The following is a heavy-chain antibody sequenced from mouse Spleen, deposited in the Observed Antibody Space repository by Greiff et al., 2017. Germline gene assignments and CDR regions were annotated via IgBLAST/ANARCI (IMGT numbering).Heavy chain of an antibody. CDR3: ARQEGYDYDRSGAMDY. CDR2: ISSGGSYT. D-gene: IGHD2-4*01. J-gene: IGHJ4*01. V-gene: IGHV5-9-3*01. CDR1: GFTFSSYA. Sequence: EVHLVESGGGLVKPGGSLKLSCAASGFTFSSYAMSWVRQTPEKRLEWVATISSGGSYTYYPDSVKGRFTISRDNAKNTLYLQMSSLRSEDTAMYYCARQEGYDYDRSGAMDYWGQGTSVTVSS.